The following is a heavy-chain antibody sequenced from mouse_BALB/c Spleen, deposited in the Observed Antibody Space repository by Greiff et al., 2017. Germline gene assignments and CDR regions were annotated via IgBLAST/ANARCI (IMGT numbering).Heavy chain of an antibody. V-gene: IGHV2-9*02. CDR1: GFSLTSYG. CDR2: IWAGGST. D-gene: IGHD2-1*01. Sequence: VQGVESGPGLVAPSQSLSITCTVSGFSLTSYGVHWVRQPPGKGLEWLGVIWAGGSTNYNSALMSRLSISKDNSKSQVFLKMNSLQTDDTAMYYCARDGNYGTEGFAYWGQGTLVTVSA. CDR3: ARDGNYGTEGFAY. J-gene: IGHJ3*01.